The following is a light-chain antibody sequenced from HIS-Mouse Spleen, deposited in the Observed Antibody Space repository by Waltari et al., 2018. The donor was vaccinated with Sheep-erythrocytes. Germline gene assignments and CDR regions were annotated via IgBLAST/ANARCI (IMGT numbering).Light chain of an antibody. J-gene: IGLJ3*02. CDR2: EGS. CDR3: SSYTSSSTLEV. Sequence: QSALTQPASVSGSPGQSITISCTGTSSDVGSYNLVSWYQQHPGKAPKLMIYEGSKRSSGVSNRFSGSKSGNTASLTISGLQAEDEADYYCSSYTSSSTLEVFGGGTKLTVL. V-gene: IGLV2-14*02. CDR1: SSDVGSYNL.